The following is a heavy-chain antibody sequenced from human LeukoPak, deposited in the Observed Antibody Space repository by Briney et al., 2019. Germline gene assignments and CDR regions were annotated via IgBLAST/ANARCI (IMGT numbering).Heavy chain of an antibody. D-gene: IGHD4-17*01. CDR1: GFTFSSSA. CDR3: ATARWVTTDFDY. Sequence: GGSLRLSCTTSGFTFSSSAMSWVRQAPGKGLEWVSDINSSGGRTYYADSVKGRFTISRDNSKNTLFLQMNSLRAEDTAVYYCATARWVTTDFDYWGQGTLVTVSS. V-gene: IGHV3-23*01. CDR2: INSSGGRT. J-gene: IGHJ4*02.